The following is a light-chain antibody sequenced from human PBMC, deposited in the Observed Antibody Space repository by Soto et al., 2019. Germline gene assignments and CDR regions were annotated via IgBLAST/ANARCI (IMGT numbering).Light chain of an antibody. V-gene: IGLV2-14*01. J-gene: IGLJ1*01. CDR1: SSDVGGYNY. Sequence: QSALTQPASVSGSPGQSITISCTGTSSDVGGYNYVSWYQQHPGKAPKLMIYEVSNRPSGVSNRFSGSKSGNTASLTISGLQAEDEADYYCSSYTVNSVTLYVFGTGTKLTVL. CDR2: EVS. CDR3: SSYTVNSVTLYV.